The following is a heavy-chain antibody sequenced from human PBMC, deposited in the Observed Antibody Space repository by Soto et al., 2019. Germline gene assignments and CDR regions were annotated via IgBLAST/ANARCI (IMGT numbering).Heavy chain of an antibody. CDR2: IIPILGIA. D-gene: IGHD6-19*01. J-gene: IGHJ2*01. CDR1: GGTFSSYT. Sequence: SVKVSCKASGGTFSSYTISWVRQAPGQGLEKMRRIIPILGIANYAQKLKGRVKITADKSTSKAYMQMNSLRAEDTAVYYCAKGPGPSPSGVAGRYFDLWGRGTLVTVS. V-gene: IGHV1-69*02. CDR3: AKGPGPSPSGVAGRYFDL.